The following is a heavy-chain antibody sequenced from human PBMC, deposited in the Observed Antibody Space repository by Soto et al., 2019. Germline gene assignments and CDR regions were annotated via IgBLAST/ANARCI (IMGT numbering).Heavy chain of an antibody. J-gene: IGHJ3*01. CDR3: ARGLATLPVFAFDV. CDR1: GISLSTSGVG. CDR2: IYWNDDK. V-gene: IGHV2-5*01. Sequence: QITVKGSGPTLVNPTQTLTLTCSLSGISLSTSGVGLGWIRQTPGKALEWLALIYWNDDKHYSPSLKGRLTITKDTSKNQAVLTMTDMDPVDTATYYCARGLATLPVFAFDVWGQGTVVTVSS. D-gene: IGHD6-6*01.